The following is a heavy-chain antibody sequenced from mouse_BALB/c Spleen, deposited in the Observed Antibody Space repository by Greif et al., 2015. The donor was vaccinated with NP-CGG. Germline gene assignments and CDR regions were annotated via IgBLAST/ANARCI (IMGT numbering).Heavy chain of an antibody. CDR3: ARSYYGSSQGFAY. CDR1: GYAFTNYL. J-gene: IGHJ3*01. D-gene: IGHD1-1*01. CDR2: INPGSGGT. V-gene: IGHV1-54*03. Sequence: QVQLQQSGAELVRPGTSVKVSCKASGYAFTNYLIEWVKQRPGQGLEWIGVINPGSGGTNYNEKFKGKATLTADKSSSTAYMQLSSLTSDDSAVYFCARSYYGSSQGFAYWGQGTLFTVSA.